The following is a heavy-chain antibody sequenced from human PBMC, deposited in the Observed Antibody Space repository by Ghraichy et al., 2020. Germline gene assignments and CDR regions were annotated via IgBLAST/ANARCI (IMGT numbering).Heavy chain of an antibody. Sequence: ASVKVSCKASGYTFTSYGISWVRQAPGQGLEWMGWISAYNGNTNYAQKLQGRVTMTTDTSTSTAYMELRSLRSDDTAVYYCARDKGPVYYYDSRGAFDIWGQGTMVTVSS. D-gene: IGHD3-22*01. CDR3: ARDKGPVYYYDSRGAFDI. J-gene: IGHJ3*02. CDR1: GYTFTSYG. CDR2: ISAYNGNT. V-gene: IGHV1-18*01.